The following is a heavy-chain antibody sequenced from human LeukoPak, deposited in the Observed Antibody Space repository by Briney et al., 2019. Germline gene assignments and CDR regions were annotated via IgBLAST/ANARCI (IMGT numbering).Heavy chain of an antibody. Sequence: SETLSLTCTVSGGSISSYYWSWIRQPAGKGLEWIGRIYTSGSTNYNPSLKSRVTISVDTSKNQFSLKLSSVTAADTAVYYCARAPVAGKGITDATYDYWGQGTLVTVSS. J-gene: IGHJ4*02. CDR1: GGSISSYY. CDR2: IYTSGST. V-gene: IGHV4-4*07. CDR3: ARAPVAGKGITDATYDY. D-gene: IGHD6-19*01.